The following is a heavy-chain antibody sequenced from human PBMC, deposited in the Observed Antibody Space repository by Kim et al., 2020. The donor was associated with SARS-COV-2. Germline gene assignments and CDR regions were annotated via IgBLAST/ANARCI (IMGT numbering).Heavy chain of an antibody. Sequence: ASVKVSCKASGYTFTSYAMHWVRQAPGQRLEWMGWINAGNGNTKYSQKFQGRVTITRDTSASTAYMELSSLRSEDTAVYYCARDRDKQWHTPWFSPPGYWGQGTLVTVSS. CDR2: INAGNGNT. J-gene: IGHJ4*02. CDR3: ARDRDKQWHTPWFSPPGY. V-gene: IGHV1-3*01. D-gene: IGHD6-19*01. CDR1: GYTFTSYA.